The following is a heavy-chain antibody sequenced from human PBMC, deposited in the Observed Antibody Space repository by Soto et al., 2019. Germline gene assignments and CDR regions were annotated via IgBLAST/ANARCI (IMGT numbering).Heavy chain of an antibody. Sequence: QVQLVESGGGVVQPGRSLRLSCAASGFTFSSYGMHWVRQAPGKGLEWVAVIWYDGSNKYYADSVKGRFTISRDNSKNTLYLQMNSLRAEDTAVYYCARSGWVVAATPSDYWGQGTLVTVSS. CDR3: ARSGWVVAATPSDY. CDR1: GFTFSSYG. CDR2: IWYDGSNK. J-gene: IGHJ4*02. V-gene: IGHV3-33*01. D-gene: IGHD2-15*01.